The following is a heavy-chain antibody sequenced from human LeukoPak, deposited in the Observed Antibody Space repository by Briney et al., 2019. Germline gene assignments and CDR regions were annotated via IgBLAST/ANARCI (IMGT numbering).Heavy chain of an antibody. CDR2: INRDGSDK. CDR1: GFTFSNYW. D-gene: IGHD3-3*01. CDR3: ARDCLRYYDFWSGYPRTYFDY. V-gene: IGHV3-7*01. J-gene: IGHJ4*02. Sequence: GGSLRLSCAASGFTFSNYWMTWVRQTPGKGLEWVANINRDGSDKHYLDSVKGRFTISRDNAKNSLYLQMNSLRAEDTAVYYCARDCLRYYDFWSGYPRTYFDYWGQGTLVTVSS.